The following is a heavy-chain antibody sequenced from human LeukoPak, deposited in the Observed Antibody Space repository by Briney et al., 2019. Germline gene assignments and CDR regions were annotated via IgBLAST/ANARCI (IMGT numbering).Heavy chain of an antibody. CDR1: GFTFSSYG. CDR3: AKGVRGVIIDYFDY. Sequence: GGSLRLSCAAPGFTFSSYGMHWVRQAPGKGLEWVAFIRYDGSNKYYADSVKGRFTISRDNSKNTLYLQMNSLRAEDTAVYYCAKGVRGVIIDYFDYWGQGTLVTVSS. J-gene: IGHJ4*02. D-gene: IGHD3-10*01. V-gene: IGHV3-30*02. CDR2: IRYDGSNK.